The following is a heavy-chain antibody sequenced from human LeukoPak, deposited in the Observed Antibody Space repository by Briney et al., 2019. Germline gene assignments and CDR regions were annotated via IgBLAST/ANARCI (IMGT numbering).Heavy chain of an antibody. V-gene: IGHV3-23*01. J-gene: IGHJ4*02. CDR1: GFTFSSYA. Sequence: GGSLRLSCAASGFTFSSYAMSWVRQAPGEGLEWVSAISGSGGSTYYADSVKGRFTISRDNSKNTLYLQMNSLRAEDTAVYYCAKGSVVITTFDYWGQGTLVTVSS. CDR3: AKGSVVITTFDY. CDR2: ISGSGGST. D-gene: IGHD3-22*01.